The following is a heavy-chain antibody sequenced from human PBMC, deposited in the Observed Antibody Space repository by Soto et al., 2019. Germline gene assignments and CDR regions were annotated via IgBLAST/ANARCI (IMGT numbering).Heavy chain of an antibody. CDR2: IIPIFGTA. D-gene: IGHD2-15*01. CDR1: GGTFSSYA. J-gene: IGHJ6*02. CDR3: ARDPGVAATGYGMDV. V-gene: IGHV1-69*06. Sequence: QVQLVQSGAEVKKPGSSVKVSCKASGGTFSSYAISWVRQAPGQGLEWMGGIIPIFGTANYAQNFQGRVTIIRDTSASTVFMEVNSLRYEDTAVYYCARDPGVAATGYGMDVWGQGTTVTVSS.